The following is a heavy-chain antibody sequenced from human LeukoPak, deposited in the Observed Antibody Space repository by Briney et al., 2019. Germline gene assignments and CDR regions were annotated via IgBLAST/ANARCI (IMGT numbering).Heavy chain of an antibody. CDR2: ISSSGSTI. Sequence: PGGSLRLSCAASGFTFSSYEMNWVRQAPGKGLEWVSYISSSGSTIYYADSVKGRFTISRDNAKNSLYLQMNSLRAEDTAVYYCARELTIFGYGFDIWGQGTMVTVSS. CDR1: GFTFSSYE. CDR3: ARELTIFGYGFDI. D-gene: IGHD3-3*01. V-gene: IGHV3-48*03. J-gene: IGHJ3*02.